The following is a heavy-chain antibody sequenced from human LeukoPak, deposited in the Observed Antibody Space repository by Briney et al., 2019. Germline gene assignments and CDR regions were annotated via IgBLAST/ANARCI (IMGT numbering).Heavy chain of an antibody. Sequence: GGSLRLSCAASGITFSSYGMHWVRQAPGKGLEWVAVISYDGSNKYYADSVKGRFTISRDNSKNTLYLQMNSLRAEDTAVYYCAKGKFLTGYLDDYWGQGTLVTVSS. D-gene: IGHD3-9*01. CDR1: GITFSSYG. CDR3: AKGKFLTGYLDDY. V-gene: IGHV3-30*18. CDR2: ISYDGSNK. J-gene: IGHJ4*02.